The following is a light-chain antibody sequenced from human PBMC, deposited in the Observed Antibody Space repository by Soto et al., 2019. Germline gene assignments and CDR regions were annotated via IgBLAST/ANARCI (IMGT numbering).Light chain of an antibody. CDR1: QSISSW. J-gene: IGKJ1*01. Sequence: DIQRTQSPSTLSASVGDRVTITCRASQSISSWLAWYQQKPGTAPKLLIYKASSLESGVPSRFSGSGSGTEFTLTISSLQPDDFATYYCQQYVTAFRSFGQGTKVDI. CDR3: QQYVTAFRS. V-gene: IGKV1-5*03. CDR2: KAS.